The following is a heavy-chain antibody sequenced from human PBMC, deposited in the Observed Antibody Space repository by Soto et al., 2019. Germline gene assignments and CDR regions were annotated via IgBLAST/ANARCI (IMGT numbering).Heavy chain of an antibody. Sequence: SSETLSLTCTVSGGSISSGGYYWSWIRQHPGKGLEWIGYIYYSGRTYYNPSLHSRVSIAVDTTENQFSLKLTSVTAADTSVYYCARGIVTAGGNNYFDPWGPGTLVTVSS. J-gene: IGHJ5*02. CDR2: IYYSGRT. CDR1: GGSISSGGYY. D-gene: IGHD2-21*02. V-gene: IGHV4-31*03. CDR3: ARGIVTAGGNNYFDP.